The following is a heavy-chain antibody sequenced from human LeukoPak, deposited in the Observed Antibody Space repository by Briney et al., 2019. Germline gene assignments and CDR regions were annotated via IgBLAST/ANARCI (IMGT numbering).Heavy chain of an antibody. CDR3: ARGVGYCSSTSCYWWFDP. CDR1: GFTFSSYW. CDR2: INSDGSST. V-gene: IGHV3-74*01. D-gene: IGHD2-2*01. Sequence: QPGGSLRLSCAASGFTFSSYWMHWVRQAPGKGLAWVSRINSDGSSTSYADSVKGRFTISRDNAKNTLYLQMNSLRAEDTAVYYCARGVGYCSSTSCYWWFDPWGQGTLVTVSS. J-gene: IGHJ5*02.